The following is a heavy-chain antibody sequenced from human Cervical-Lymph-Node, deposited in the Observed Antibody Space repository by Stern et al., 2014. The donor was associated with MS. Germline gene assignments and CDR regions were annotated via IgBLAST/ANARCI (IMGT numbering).Heavy chain of an antibody. D-gene: IGHD6-13*01. CDR2: NNSSGGST. V-gene: IGHV1-46*01. CDR1: GYTFTSYY. J-gene: IGHJ4*02. Sequence: QVQLVQSGTEVKKPGASVNVSCEASGYTFTSYYVHWIRQAPGQGLEWMGVNNSSGGSTNYAQKFRGRVTMTRDTSTRTVYLELNNLTSEDTAVYYCVRRIAKSGIPFDYWGQGTLVTVSS. CDR3: VRRIAKSGIPFDY.